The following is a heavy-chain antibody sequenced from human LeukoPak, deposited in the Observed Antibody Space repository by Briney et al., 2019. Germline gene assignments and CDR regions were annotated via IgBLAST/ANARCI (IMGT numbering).Heavy chain of an antibody. Sequence: PSETLSLTCTVSGGSISSSSYYWGWIRQPPGKGLEWIGSIYYSGSTYYNPSLKSRVTISVDTSKNQFSLKLSSVTAADTAVYYCARREWHRPPYYWGQGTLVTVSS. D-gene: IGHD3-3*01. CDR3: ARREWHRPPYY. CDR2: IYYSGST. J-gene: IGHJ4*02. CDR1: GGSISSSSYY. V-gene: IGHV4-39*07.